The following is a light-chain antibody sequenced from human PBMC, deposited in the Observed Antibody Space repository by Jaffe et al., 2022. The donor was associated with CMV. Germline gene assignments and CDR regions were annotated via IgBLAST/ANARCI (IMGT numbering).Light chain of an antibody. Sequence: SYVLTQPPSVSVAPGKTARITCGGNNIGSKSVHWYQQKPGQAPVLVIYYDSDRPSGIPERFSGSNSGNTATLTISRVEAGDEAEYNCQVWDSSSDHGVFGGGTKLTVL. V-gene: IGLV3-21*04. CDR3: QVWDSSSDHGV. J-gene: IGLJ3*02. CDR2: YDS. CDR1: NIGSKS.